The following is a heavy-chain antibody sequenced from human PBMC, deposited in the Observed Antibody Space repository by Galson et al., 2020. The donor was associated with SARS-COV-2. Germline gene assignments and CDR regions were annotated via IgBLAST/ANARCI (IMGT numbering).Heavy chain of an antibody. J-gene: IGHJ3*02. CDR3: ARAPAGAYCSGGSCPDAFDI. CDR2: IYSGGST. D-gene: IGHD2-15*01. V-gene: IGHV3-53*01. Sequence: GGSLRLSCAASGFTVSSNYMSWVRQAPGKGLEWVSVIYSGGSTYYADSVKGRFTISRDNSKNTLYLQMNSLRAEDTAVYYCARAPAGAYCSGGSCPDAFDIWGQGTMVTVSS. CDR1: GFTVSSNY.